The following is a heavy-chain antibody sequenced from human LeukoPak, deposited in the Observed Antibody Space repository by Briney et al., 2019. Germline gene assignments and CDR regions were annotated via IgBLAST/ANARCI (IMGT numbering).Heavy chain of an antibody. CDR2: IISSSSTI. CDR3: ARAVGQGWGSQRMEV. V-gene: IGHV3-48*01. J-gene: IGHJ6*04. CDR1: GFTFSSYE. D-gene: IGHD3-16*01. Sequence: PGGSLRLSCAASGFTFSSYEMNWVRQAPGKGLEWVSYIISSSSTIYYADSVKGRFTISRDNANNSLYLQMNSLRADDTAVYYCARAVGQGWGSQRMEVWAKGTTVTVSS.